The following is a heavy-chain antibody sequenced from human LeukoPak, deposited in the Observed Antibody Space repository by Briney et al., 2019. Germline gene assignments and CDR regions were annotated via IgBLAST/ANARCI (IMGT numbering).Heavy chain of an antibody. Sequence: PSETLSLTCTVSGFSISTQYSWGWIRQPPGKRLEWIGSISHSGFSYYNPSLKSRVAISVDTSKNQFSLRLSSVTAADTAVYYCARHSSSSRPNFDYWGQGTLVTVSS. CDR3: ARHSSSSRPNFDY. D-gene: IGHD6-13*01. V-gene: IGHV4-38-2*02. CDR2: ISHSGFS. CDR1: GFSISTQYS. J-gene: IGHJ4*02.